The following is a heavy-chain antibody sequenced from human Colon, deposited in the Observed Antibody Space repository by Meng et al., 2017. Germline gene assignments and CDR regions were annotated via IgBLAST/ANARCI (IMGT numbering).Heavy chain of an antibody. V-gene: IGHV1-3*01. D-gene: IGHD3-10*01. CDR3: AREFGGLRSFEY. CDR1: GYTFTTYA. J-gene: IGHJ4*02. CDR2: INAGNGDT. Sequence: QVQLVQSGAEGKKPGASVKGSCKASGYTFTTYALHWVRQAPGQTLEWMGWINAGNGDTEYSQNFQGRVTLTRDTSASTAYMELTSLRSEDTAVYYCAREFGGLRSFEYWGRGTLVTVSS.